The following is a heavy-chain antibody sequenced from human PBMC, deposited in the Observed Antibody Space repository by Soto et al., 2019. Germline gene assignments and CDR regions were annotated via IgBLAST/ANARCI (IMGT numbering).Heavy chain of an antibody. J-gene: IGHJ4*02. Sequence: QVQLVESGGGVVQPGRSLRLSCAASGFSFSSYGIHWVRQAPGKGLEWVAVISYDVTNKYYAESVKGRFTISRDNSKNTLYLQMNRLRAEDTAVYYCAKVLRRAVAGTDYFDSWGQGTLVTVSS. D-gene: IGHD6-19*01. CDR3: AKVLRRAVAGTDYFDS. V-gene: IGHV3-30*18. CDR1: GFSFSSYG. CDR2: ISYDVTNK.